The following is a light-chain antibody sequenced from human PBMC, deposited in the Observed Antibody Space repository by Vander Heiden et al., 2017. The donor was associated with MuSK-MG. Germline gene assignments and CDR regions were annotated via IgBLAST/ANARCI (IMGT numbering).Light chain of an antibody. CDR1: TVRTHY. J-gene: IGLJ2*01. CDR2: GRN. Sequence: SSELTQDPAVSVALGQTVRITCQGDTVRTHYVTWYQQKPGQAPVLVGAGRNNRPSGIPDRFAASRSGNTASFSITGARAEDEADDDCSYRDSRGGHPVVGGGTQLTVL. CDR3: SYRDSRGGHPV. V-gene: IGLV3-19*01.